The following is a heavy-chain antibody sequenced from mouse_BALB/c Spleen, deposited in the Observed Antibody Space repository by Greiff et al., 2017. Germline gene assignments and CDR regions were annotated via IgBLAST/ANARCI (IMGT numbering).Heavy chain of an antibody. CDR1: GYTFTSYT. D-gene: IGHD1-1*01. V-gene: IGHV1-4*02. CDR2: INPSSGYT. Sequence: QVQLQQSAAELARPGASVKMSCKASGYTFTSYTMHWVKQRPGQGLEWIGYINPSSGYTEYNQKFKDKTTLTADKSSSTAYMQLSSLTSEDSAVYYCARGGYYGSSYAMDYWGQGTSVTVSS. J-gene: IGHJ4*01. CDR3: ARGGYYGSSYAMDY.